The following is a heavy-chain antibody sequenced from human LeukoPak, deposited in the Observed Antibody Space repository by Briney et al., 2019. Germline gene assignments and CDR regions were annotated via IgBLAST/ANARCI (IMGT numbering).Heavy chain of an antibody. V-gene: IGHV4-31*03. CDR3: ARASPDDYGDYESY. J-gene: IGHJ4*02. CDR1: GGSISSGGYY. Sequence: SETLTLTCTVSGGSISSGGYYWSWIRQHPGKGLEWIGYIYYSGSTHYNPSLKSRLTISVDTSKNQFSLKLTSVTAADTAVYYCARASPDDYGDYESYWGQGTLVTVSS. CDR2: IYYSGST. D-gene: IGHD4-17*01.